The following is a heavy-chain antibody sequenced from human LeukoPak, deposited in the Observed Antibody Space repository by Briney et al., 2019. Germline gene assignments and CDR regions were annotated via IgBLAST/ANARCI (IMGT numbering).Heavy chain of an antibody. V-gene: IGHV4-39*01. CDR1: GGSISSSTYY. Sequence: SETLSLTCTVSGGSISSSTYYWGWIRQPPGKGLEWIGSIYYSGSTYYNPSLKSRVTMSVDTSKNRFSLNLSSVTAADTAVYYCARRAGGISATGTRPFDYWGQGTLVTVSS. CDR3: ARRAGGISATGTRPFDY. J-gene: IGHJ4*02. CDR2: IYYSGST. D-gene: IGHD6-13*01.